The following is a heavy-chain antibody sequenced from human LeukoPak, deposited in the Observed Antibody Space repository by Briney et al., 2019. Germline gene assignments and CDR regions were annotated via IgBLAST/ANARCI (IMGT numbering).Heavy chain of an antibody. CDR2: IYYSGST. Sequence: SETLSLTCTVSGGSISSSSYYWGWIRQPPGKGLEWIGSIYYSGSTYYNPSLKSRVTISVDTSKNQFSLKLSSVTAADTAVYYCARVYSSVNWFDPWGQGTLVTVSS. CDR3: ARVYSSVNWFDP. V-gene: IGHV4-39*07. CDR1: GGSISSSSYY. J-gene: IGHJ5*02. D-gene: IGHD6-19*01.